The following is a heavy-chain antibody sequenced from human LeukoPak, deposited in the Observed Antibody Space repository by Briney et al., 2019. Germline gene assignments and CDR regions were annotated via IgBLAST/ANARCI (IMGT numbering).Heavy chain of an antibody. D-gene: IGHD2-2*01. CDR2: IIPMFGPA. V-gene: IGHV1-69*01. CDR1: GGTFSSYD. CDR3: ARVPLEDCSNTSCSGRFYYYMDV. Sequence: SVKVSCKASGGTFSSYDITWVRKAPGQGLEWLGGIIPMFGPANYAQKFQGRITITADESTSTAYMELSSLRSEDTAVYYCARVPLEDCSNTSCSGRFYYYMDVWGEGTTVTVSS. J-gene: IGHJ6*03.